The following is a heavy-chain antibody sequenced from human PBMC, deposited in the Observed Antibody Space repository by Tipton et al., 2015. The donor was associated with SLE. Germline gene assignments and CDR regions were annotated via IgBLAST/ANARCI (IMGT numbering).Heavy chain of an antibody. CDR1: GFIFSDYS. CDR3: AGDDYASGIT. Sequence: SLRLFCAASGFIFSDYSMNWVRQAPGKGLEWVSSISSSSRYIYHAESLKGRFTISRDNAKNSLYLQMNSLRVEDTAVYFCAGDDYASGITWGQGTLVTVSS. V-gene: IGHV3-21*03. J-gene: IGHJ5*02. CDR2: ISSSSRYI. D-gene: IGHD3-10*01.